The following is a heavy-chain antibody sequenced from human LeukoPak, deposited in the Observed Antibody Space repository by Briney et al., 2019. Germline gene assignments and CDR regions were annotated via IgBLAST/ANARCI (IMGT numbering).Heavy chain of an antibody. CDR3: AKDLPPYYYDSSGYRAGAFDI. CDR2: IRYDGSNK. Sequence: PGGSLRLSCAASGFTFSSYGMHWVRQAPGKGLEWVAFIRYDGSNKYYADSVKGRFTISRDNSKNTLYLQMNSLRAEDTAVYYCAKDLPPYYYDSSGYRAGAFDIWGQGTMVTVSS. J-gene: IGHJ3*02. D-gene: IGHD3-22*01. V-gene: IGHV3-30*02. CDR1: GFTFSSYG.